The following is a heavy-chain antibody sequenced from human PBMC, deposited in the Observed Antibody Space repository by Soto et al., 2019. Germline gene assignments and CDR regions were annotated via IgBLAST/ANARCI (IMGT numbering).Heavy chain of an antibody. CDR1: GGSINTATHS. CDR3: DRGGGVTTTGDDY. Sequence: QLQLQESGSGLVKPSQTLSLTCAVSGGSINTATHSWSWIRQPPGKGLEWIGYIYHSGSTYYNPSVNSRVTRSIDKSNNQFALRLSSVTAADTAVYYCDRGGGVTTTGDDYWGQGILVTVSS. D-gene: IGHD4-4*01. V-gene: IGHV4-30-2*01. J-gene: IGHJ4*02. CDR2: IYHSGST.